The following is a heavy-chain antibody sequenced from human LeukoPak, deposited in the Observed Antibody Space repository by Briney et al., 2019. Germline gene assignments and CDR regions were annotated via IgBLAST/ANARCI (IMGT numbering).Heavy chain of an antibody. CDR2: IKSKTDGGTT. D-gene: IGHD3-3*01. CDR1: GFTFSNAW. V-gene: IGHV3-15*01. Sequence: GGSLRLSCAASGFTFSNAWMSWVRLAPGKALEWVGLIKSKTDGGTTDYAAPVKGRFTISRDDSKNTLYLQMNSLKTEDTAVYYCTTDSLEWLSDALPFDYWGQGTLVTVSS. J-gene: IGHJ4*02. CDR3: TTDSLEWLSDALPFDY.